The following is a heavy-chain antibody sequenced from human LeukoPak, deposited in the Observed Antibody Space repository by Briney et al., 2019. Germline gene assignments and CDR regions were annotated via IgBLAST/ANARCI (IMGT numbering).Heavy chain of an antibody. J-gene: IGHJ5*02. Sequence: GGSLRLSCAASGFTFSSYGMHWVRQAPGKGLEWVAVIWYDGSNKYYADSVKGRFTISRDNSKNTLYLQMNSLRAEDTAVYYCARNPVSSSWSPRWFDPWGQGTLVTVSS. CDR3: ARNPVSSSWSPRWFDP. CDR1: GFTFSSYG. V-gene: IGHV3-33*01. D-gene: IGHD6-13*01. CDR2: IWYDGSNK.